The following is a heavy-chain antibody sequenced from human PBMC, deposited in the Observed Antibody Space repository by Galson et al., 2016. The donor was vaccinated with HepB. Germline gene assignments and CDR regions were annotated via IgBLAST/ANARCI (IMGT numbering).Heavy chain of an antibody. Sequence: ETLSLTCGVSGASITSGHWWSCVRQPPGKGLEWIGEMSHTGGTNYNPSLKSRVTIALDKSNNQFSVKITSMTAADTAVYYCAASSGWWRLDSWGRGVLVTVSS. CDR1: GASITSGHW. CDR2: MSHTGGT. J-gene: IGHJ4*02. CDR3: AASSGWWRLDS. V-gene: IGHV4-4*02. D-gene: IGHD6-19*01.